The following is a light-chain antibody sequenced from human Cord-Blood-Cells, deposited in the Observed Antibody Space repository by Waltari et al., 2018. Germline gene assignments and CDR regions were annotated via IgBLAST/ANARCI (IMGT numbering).Light chain of an antibody. V-gene: IGLV2-14*01. J-gene: IGLJ1*01. Sequence: QSALTQPASVSGSPGQSITISCTGTSSDVGGYNYVSWYQQHPGKAPKLLIYEVSNRPSGGSNLFSGSKSGNTASLTSSGLQAEDEADYYCSSYTSSSTLYVFGTGTKVTVL. CDR3: SSYTSSSTLYV. CDR2: EVS. CDR1: SSDVGGYNY.